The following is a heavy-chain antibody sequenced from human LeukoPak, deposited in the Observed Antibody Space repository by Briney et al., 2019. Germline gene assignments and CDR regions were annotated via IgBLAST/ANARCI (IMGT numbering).Heavy chain of an antibody. CDR1: GYTFAGYC. J-gene: IGHJ4*02. CDR3: ARDHCSSTSFLVMDY. V-gene: IGHV1-2*04. Sequence: GASVKVSCKASGYTFAGYCMHWVRQAPGQGLEWMGWINPNSGGTNYAQKFQGWVTMTRDTSISTAYMELSRLRSDDTAVYYCARDHCSSTSFLVMDYWGQGTLVTVSS. D-gene: IGHD2-2*01. CDR2: INPNSGGT.